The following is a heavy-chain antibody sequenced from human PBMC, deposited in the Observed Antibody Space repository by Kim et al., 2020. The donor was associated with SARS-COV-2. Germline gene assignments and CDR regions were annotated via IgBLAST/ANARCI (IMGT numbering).Heavy chain of an antibody. D-gene: IGHD3-10*01. Sequence: NTNYAQKLQGRVTMTTDTSTSTAYMELRSLRSDDTAVYYCARDRGPGGDYWGQGTLVTVSS. CDR3: ARDRGPGGDY. V-gene: IGHV1-18*01. CDR2: NT. J-gene: IGHJ4*02.